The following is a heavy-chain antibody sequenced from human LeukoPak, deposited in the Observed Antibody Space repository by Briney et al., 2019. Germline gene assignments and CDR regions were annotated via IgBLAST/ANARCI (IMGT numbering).Heavy chain of an antibody. CDR3: AKSHIVAAGSWATSGY. V-gene: IGHV3-23*01. J-gene: IGHJ4*02. D-gene: IGHD6-13*01. CDR1: GFTFSSYA. Sequence: GGSLRLSCAASGFTFSSYAMSWVRQAPGKGLEWVSAISGSGGSTYYADSVKGRFTISRDNSKNTLYLQMNSLRAEDTAVYYCAKSHIVAAGSWATSGYWGQGTLVTVSS. CDR2: ISGSGGST.